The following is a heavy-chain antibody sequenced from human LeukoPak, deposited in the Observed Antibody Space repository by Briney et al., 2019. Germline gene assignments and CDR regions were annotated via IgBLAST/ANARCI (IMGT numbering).Heavy chain of an antibody. V-gene: IGHV5-10-1*01. CDR3: ARLYSSSWYIFDY. J-gene: IGHJ4*02. CDR1: GYSFTSYW. D-gene: IGHD6-13*01. CDR2: IDPSDSYT. Sequence: GESPRISCKGSGYSFTSYWISWVRQMPGKGLEWMGRIDPSDSYTNYSPSFQGHVTISADKSISTAYLQWSSLKASDTATYYCARLYSSSWYIFDYWGQGTLVTVSS.